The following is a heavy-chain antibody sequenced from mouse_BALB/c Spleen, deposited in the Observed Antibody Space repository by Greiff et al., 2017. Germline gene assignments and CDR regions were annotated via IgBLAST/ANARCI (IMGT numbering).Heavy chain of an antibody. CDR2: INPSNGRT. V-gene: IGHV1S81*02. Sequence: VQLQQPGAELVKPGASVKLSCKASGYTFTSYWMHWVKQRPGQGLEWIGEINPSNGRTNYNEKFKSKATLTVDKSSSTAYMQLSSLTSEDSAVYYCARPRTGFAYWGQGTLVTVSA. J-gene: IGHJ3*01. D-gene: IGHD4-1*01. CDR1: GYTFTSYW. CDR3: ARPRTGFAY.